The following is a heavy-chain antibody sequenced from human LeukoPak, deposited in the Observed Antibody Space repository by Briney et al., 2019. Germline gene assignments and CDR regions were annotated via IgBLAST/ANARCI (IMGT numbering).Heavy chain of an antibody. Sequence: ASVKASFKASGYTFISHDINWVRQAPGQGLEWMGWINPNSGNTGYAQKFQGRVTFTRNTSISTAYMELSSLRSEDTAVYYCARAGRFDSGHAWFDPWGQGTLVTVS. V-gene: IGHV1-8*03. D-gene: IGHD5-12*01. CDR3: ARAGRFDSGHAWFDP. CDR1: GYTFISHD. CDR2: INPNSGNT. J-gene: IGHJ5*02.